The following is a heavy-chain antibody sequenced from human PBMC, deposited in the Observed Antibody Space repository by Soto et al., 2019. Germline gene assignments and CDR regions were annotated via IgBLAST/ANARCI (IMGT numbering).Heavy chain of an antibody. V-gene: IGHV3-30*18. J-gene: IGHJ6*03. CDR1: GFTFSSYG. D-gene: IGHD6-19*01. CDR3: AKDPNSSGWYGYYYYYYMDV. Sequence: QVQLEESGGGVVQPGRSLRLSCAAPGFTFSSYGMHWVRQAPGKGLEWVAVISYDGSNKYYADSVKGRFTISRDNSKNTLYLQMNSRRAEDTAVYYCAKDPNSSGWYGYYYYYYMDVWGKGTTVTVSS. CDR2: ISYDGSNK.